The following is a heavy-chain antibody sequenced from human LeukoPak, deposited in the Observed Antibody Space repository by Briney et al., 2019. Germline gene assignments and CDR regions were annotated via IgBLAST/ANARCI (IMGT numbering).Heavy chain of an antibody. V-gene: IGHV3-48*03. CDR3: ARGLPLPKGGSCFLD. D-gene: IGHD2-15*01. J-gene: IGHJ4*02. CDR1: GFTFSSYE. Sequence: GGSLRLSCAASGFTFSSYEMNWVRQAPGKGLEWVSYISSSGSTIYYADSVKGRFTISRDNAKNSLYLQMNSLRAEDTAVYYCARGLPLPKGGSCFLDWGQGTLVTVSS. CDR2: ISSSGSTI.